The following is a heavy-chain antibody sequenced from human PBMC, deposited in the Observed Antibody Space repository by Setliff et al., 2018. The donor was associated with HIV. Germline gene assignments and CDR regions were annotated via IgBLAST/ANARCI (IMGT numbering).Heavy chain of an antibody. CDR2: IYHSGST. D-gene: IGHD2-21*01. Sequence: SETLSLTCAVSGYSISSGYYWGWIRQPPGKGLEWIGTIYHSGSTYYNPSLKSRVTISVDTSKNQFSLRLSSVTAADSTVYYCARRRETIVVVIGIPNWYFDLWGRGTLVTVSS. CDR1: GYSISSGYY. J-gene: IGHJ2*01. V-gene: IGHV4-38-2*01. CDR3: ARRRETIVVVIGIPNWYFDL.